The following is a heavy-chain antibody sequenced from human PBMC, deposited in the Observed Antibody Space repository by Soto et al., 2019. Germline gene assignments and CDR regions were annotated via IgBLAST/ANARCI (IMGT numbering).Heavy chain of an antibody. CDR3: ATGQYLYGSHH. CDR1: GGSFSGYY. D-gene: IGHD3-10*01. Sequence: SETLSLTCAVYGGSFSGYYWSWIRQPPGKGLEWIGEINHSGSTNYNPSLKSRVTISVDTSKNQFSLKLSSVTAADTAVYYCATGQYLYGSHHWGRGTLVTVSS. V-gene: IGHV4-34*01. CDR2: INHSGST. J-gene: IGHJ5*02.